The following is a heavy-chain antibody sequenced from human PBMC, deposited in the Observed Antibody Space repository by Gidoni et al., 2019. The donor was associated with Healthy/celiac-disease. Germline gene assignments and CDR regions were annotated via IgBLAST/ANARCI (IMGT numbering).Heavy chain of an antibody. J-gene: IGHJ3*02. Sequence: EVQLVESGGGLVKPGGSLRLSCAASGFPFSTAWMSWVRQAPGKGLEWVGRIKSKTDGGTTDYAAPVKGRFTISRDDSKNTLYLQMNSLKTEDTAVYYCTTPGPSDSSVDPDAFDIWGQGTMVTVSS. CDR3: TTPGPSDSSVDPDAFDI. CDR1: GFPFSTAW. V-gene: IGHV3-15*01. CDR2: IKSKTDGGTT. D-gene: IGHD3-22*01.